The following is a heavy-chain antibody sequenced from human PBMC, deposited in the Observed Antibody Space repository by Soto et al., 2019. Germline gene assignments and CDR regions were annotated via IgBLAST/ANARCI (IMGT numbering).Heavy chain of an antibody. J-gene: IGHJ5*02. CDR2: IIPIFGTA. CDR1: GGTFSSYA. CDR3: ARVRGYYVSSGYQRSKRFSP. D-gene: IGHD3-22*01. Sequence: SGKVSCNASGGTFSSYAIGWVRQAPGQGLEWMGWIIPIFGTANYAQKFQGRVTITADESTSTAYMELSSLRSEDTAVYYCARVRGYYVSSGYQRSKRFSPWLQGTLVTVS. V-gene: IGHV1-69*13.